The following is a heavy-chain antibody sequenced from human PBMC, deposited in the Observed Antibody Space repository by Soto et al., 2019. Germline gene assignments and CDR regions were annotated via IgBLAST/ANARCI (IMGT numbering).Heavy chain of an antibody. CDR1: GGTFSSYA. J-gene: IGHJ6*02. CDR2: IIPIFGTA. CDR3: ARDNRAGRRLVPAAMTGIAAAGSYYYYYYGMDV. V-gene: IGHV1-69*01. D-gene: IGHD6-13*01. Sequence: QVQLVQSGAEVKKPGSSVKVSCKASGGTFSSYAISWVRQAPGQGLEWMGGIIPIFGTANYAQKFQGRVTITADESTSTAYMELSSLRSEDTAVYYCARDNRAGRRLVPAAMTGIAAAGSYYYYYYGMDVWGQGTTVTVSS.